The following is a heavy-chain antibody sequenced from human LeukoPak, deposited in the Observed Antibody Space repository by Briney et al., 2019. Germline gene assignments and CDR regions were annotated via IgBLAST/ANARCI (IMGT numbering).Heavy chain of an antibody. J-gene: IGHJ4*02. CDR2: IDWDDDK. D-gene: IGHD3-9*01. CDR1: GFSLSTSGMC. Sequence: VSGPTLVNPTQTLTLTCTFSGFSLSTSGMCVSWIRQPPGKALEWLARIDWDDDKYYSTSLKTRLTISKDTSKNQVVLTMTNMDPVDTATYYCARTSVLRYFSAPFDYWGQGTLVTVSS. CDR3: ARTSVLRYFSAPFDY. V-gene: IGHV2-70*11.